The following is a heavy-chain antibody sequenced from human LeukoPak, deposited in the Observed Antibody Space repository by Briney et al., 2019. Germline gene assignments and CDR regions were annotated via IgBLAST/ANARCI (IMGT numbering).Heavy chain of an antibody. CDR2: INPNSGGT. Sequence: GASVKVSCKASGYTFTGYYMHWVRQAPGQGLEWMGSINPNSGGTNYAQKFQGRVTMTRDTSISTAYMELSRLRSDDTAVYYRALIAAAAIVFDYWGQGTLVTVSS. CDR1: GYTFTGYY. CDR3: ALIAAAAIVFDY. J-gene: IGHJ4*02. D-gene: IGHD6-13*01. V-gene: IGHV1-2*02.